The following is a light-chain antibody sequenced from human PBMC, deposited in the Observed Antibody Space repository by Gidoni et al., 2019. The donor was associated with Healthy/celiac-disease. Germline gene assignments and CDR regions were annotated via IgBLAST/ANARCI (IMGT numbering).Light chain of an antibody. CDR3: GTWDSSLSAGRV. V-gene: IGLV1-51*01. J-gene: IGLJ1*01. Sequence: QSVLSQPPSLSAAPGQKVTISCSGSSSNLGNNYVSWYQQLPGTAPKHLIYDNNKRPSGIPDRFSGSKSGTSATLGSTGLQTGDEADYYCGTWDSSLSAGRVFGTGTKVTVL. CDR1: SSNLGNNY. CDR2: DNN.